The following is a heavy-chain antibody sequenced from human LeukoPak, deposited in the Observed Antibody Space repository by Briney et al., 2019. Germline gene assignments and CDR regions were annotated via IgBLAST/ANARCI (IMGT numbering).Heavy chain of an antibody. Sequence: GGSLRLSCAASGFTFSSYAMSWVRQAPGKGLEWVSAISGSGGSTYYADSVKGRFTISRDNSKNTLYLQMNSPRAEDTAVYYCAKDIVVVPAAPLFDYWGQGTLVTVSS. V-gene: IGHV3-23*01. J-gene: IGHJ4*02. CDR3: AKDIVVVPAAPLFDY. CDR2: ISGSGGST. D-gene: IGHD2-2*01. CDR1: GFTFSSYA.